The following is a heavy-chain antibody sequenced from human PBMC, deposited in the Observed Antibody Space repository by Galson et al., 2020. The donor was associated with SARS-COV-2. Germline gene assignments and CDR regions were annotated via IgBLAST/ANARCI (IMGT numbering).Heavy chain of an antibody. D-gene: IGHD2-21*01. CDR3: ARHEGATHSYYYYYMDV. V-gene: IGHV1-69*10. CDR2: IIPILGIA. J-gene: IGHJ6*03. CDR1: GGTFSSYA. Sequence: SVKVSCKASGGTFSSYAISWVRQAPGQGLEWMGGIIPILGIANYAQKFQGRVTITADKSTSTAYMELSSLRSEDTAVYYCARHEGATHSYYYYYMDVWGKGTTVTVSS.